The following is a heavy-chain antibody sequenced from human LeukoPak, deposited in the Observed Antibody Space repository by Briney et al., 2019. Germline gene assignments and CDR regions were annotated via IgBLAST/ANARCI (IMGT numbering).Heavy chain of an antibody. J-gene: IGHJ4*02. V-gene: IGHV4-31*03. CDR1: GGSIRSGGHY. CDR3: ASRSPPGQTGYFDY. Sequence: SETLSLTCTVSGGSIRSGGHYWTWIRQLPGKGLEWIGYIFYSGSTYYNPSLKSRVTTSVDTSKHQFSLNHNSLTAAGTAVYYCASRSPPGQTGYFDYWGQGTLVTVSS. CDR2: IFYSGST.